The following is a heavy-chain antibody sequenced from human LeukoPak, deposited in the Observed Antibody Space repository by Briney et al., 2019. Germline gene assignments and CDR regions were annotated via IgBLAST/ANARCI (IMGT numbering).Heavy chain of an antibody. CDR2: IYSGGST. CDR3: ARDLGAAGDY. V-gene: IGHV3-66*01. D-gene: IGHD6-13*01. CDR1: GFTFSSYD. Sequence: GGSLRLSCAASGFTFSSYDMNWVRQAPGKGLEWVSVIYSGGSTYYADSVKGRFTISRDNSKNTLYLQMNSLRAEDTAVYYCARDLGAAGDYWGQGTLVTVSS. J-gene: IGHJ4*02.